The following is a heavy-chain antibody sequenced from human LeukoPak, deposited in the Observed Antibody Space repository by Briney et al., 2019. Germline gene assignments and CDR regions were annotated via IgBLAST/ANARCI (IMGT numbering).Heavy chain of an antibody. CDR2: ISDGGGST. J-gene: IGHJ4*02. Sequence: GGSLRLSCAASGSTFSNYAMSWVRQAPGKGLEWVSIISDGGGSTYYADSVKGRFTISRDNSKNTLYLQMNSLRAEDTAVYYCAKTEKEGTGWYGKNDYWGQGTLVTVAS. V-gene: IGHV3-23*01. D-gene: IGHD6-19*01. CDR3: AKTEKEGTGWYGKNDY. CDR1: GSTFSNYA.